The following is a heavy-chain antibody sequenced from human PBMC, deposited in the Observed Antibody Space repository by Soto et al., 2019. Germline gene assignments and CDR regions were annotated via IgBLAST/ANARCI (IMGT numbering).Heavy chain of an antibody. CDR2: IYHTGTI. CDR1: GGSIGSGNFY. D-gene: IGHD3-10*02. Sequence: SETLSLTCSVSGGSIGSGNFYWSWIRQPPGKGLEWLTSIYHTGTIYITPSLRRRLTISSDTSRNQFSLNLTSVTAADTALYFGARQNVQIGPGFFDYWGRGTLVTVSS. CDR3: ARQNVQIGPGFFDY. V-gene: IGHV4-30-4*01. J-gene: IGHJ4*02.